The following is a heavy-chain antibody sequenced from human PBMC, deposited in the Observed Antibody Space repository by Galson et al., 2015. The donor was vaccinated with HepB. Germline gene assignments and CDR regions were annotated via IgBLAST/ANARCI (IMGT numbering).Heavy chain of an antibody. CDR3: ARVGVRFLEWLAPYYYYYYMDV. D-gene: IGHD3-3*01. CDR1: GFTFSSYW. V-gene: IGHV3-7*01. Sequence: LRLSCAASGFTFSSYWMSWVRQAPGKGLEWVANIKQDGSEKYYVDSVKGRFTISRDNAKNSLYLQMNSLRAEDTAVYYCARVGVRFLEWLAPYYYYYYMDVWGKGTTVTVSS. CDR2: IKQDGSEK. J-gene: IGHJ6*03.